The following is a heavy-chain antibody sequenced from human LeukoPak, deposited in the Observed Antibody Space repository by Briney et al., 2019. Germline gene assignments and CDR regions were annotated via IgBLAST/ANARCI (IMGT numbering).Heavy chain of an antibody. Sequence: GGSLRLSCAASGFTFSSYAMSWVRQAPGKGLEWVSAISGSGGSTYYAEFVKGRFTISRDNSKNTLYLQMNSLRAEDTAVYFCASMLLGGSGWYDYWGQGTLVTVSS. CDR1: GFTFSSYA. CDR3: ASMLLGGSGWYDY. J-gene: IGHJ4*02. CDR2: ISGSGGST. V-gene: IGHV3-23*01. D-gene: IGHD6-19*01.